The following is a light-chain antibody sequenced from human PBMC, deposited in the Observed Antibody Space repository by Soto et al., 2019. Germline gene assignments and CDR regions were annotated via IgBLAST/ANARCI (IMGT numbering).Light chain of an antibody. V-gene: IGKV3-11*01. Sequence: EIVLTQSPATLSSSPGETATLSCRASQSVRTYLAWYQVKPGQAPRLLIYDASSRASGVPARFSGSGSGTDFTLTISSLEPEDFALYYCQQRNSWPPITFGQGTRLEIK. CDR3: QQRNSWPPIT. CDR1: QSVRTY. CDR2: DAS. J-gene: IGKJ5*01.